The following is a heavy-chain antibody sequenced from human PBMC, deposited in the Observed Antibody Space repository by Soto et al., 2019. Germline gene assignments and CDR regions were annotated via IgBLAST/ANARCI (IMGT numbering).Heavy chain of an antibody. J-gene: IGHJ4*02. D-gene: IGHD4-17*01. V-gene: IGHV2-5*02. CDR2: IYWDDDK. CDR3: ARWPINTVTDY. CDR1: GFSLSTSGVG. Sequence: QITLKESGPTLVKPTQTLTLTCTFSGFSLSTSGVGVGWIRQHQGKALEWLALIYWDDDKRYSPSLKSRLTITKDNSKNQVVLTMTNMDPVDTATYYCARWPINTVTDYWGQGTLVTVSS.